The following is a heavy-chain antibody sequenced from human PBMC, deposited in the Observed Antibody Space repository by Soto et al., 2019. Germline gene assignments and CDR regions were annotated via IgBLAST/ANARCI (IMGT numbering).Heavy chain of an antibody. Sequence: SETLSLTCTVSGVSISSGDYYWSWIRQPPGKGLEWIGYIYHSGSTYYSPSLKSRVTISVDTSKNQFSLKLSSVTAADTAVYYCARVRLTTLSEYFQHWGQGTLVTVSS. CDR3: ARVRLTTLSEYFQH. CDR2: IYHSGST. V-gene: IGHV4-30-4*01. J-gene: IGHJ1*01. CDR1: GVSISSGDYY. D-gene: IGHD3-3*01.